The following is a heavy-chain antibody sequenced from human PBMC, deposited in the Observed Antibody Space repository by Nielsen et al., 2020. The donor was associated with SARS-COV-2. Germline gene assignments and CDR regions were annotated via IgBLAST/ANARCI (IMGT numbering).Heavy chain of an antibody. CDR3: AKEIDV. V-gene: IGHV3-9*01. Sequence: SLKISCAASGFTFDDYAMHWVRQAPGKGLEWVSGISWNSGSIGYADSVKGRFTISRDNSKNTLYLQMNSLRAEDTAVYYCAKEIDVWGQGTTVTVSS. CDR2: ISWNSGSI. CDR1: GFTFDDYA. J-gene: IGHJ6*02.